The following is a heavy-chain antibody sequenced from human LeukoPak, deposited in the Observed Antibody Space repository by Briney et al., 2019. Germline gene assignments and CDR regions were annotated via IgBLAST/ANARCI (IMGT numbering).Heavy chain of an antibody. D-gene: IGHD3-10*01. CDR1: GGSISSGGYY. Sequence: SETLSLTCTVSGGSISSGGYYWSWIRQHPGKGLEWIGYIYYSGSTYYNPSLKSRVTISVDTSKNQFSLKLSSVTAADTAVYYCARDKDYGSGYDDAFDIWGQGTMVTVSS. CDR3: ARDKDYGSGYDDAFDI. J-gene: IGHJ3*02. CDR2: IYYSGST. V-gene: IGHV4-31*03.